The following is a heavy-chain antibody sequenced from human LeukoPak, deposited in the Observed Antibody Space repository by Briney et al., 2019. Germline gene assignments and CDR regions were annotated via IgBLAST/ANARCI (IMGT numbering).Heavy chain of an antibody. V-gene: IGHV4-39*07. Sequence: SETLSLTCTVSGGSISSSSYYWGWIRQPPGKGLEWIGSIYYSGSTYYNPSLKSRVTISVDTSKNQFSLKLSSVTAADTAVYYCVPLKGSGKIDYWGQGTLVTVSS. J-gene: IGHJ4*02. CDR2: IYYSGST. CDR1: GGSISSSSYY. D-gene: IGHD2-15*01. CDR3: VPLKGSGKIDY.